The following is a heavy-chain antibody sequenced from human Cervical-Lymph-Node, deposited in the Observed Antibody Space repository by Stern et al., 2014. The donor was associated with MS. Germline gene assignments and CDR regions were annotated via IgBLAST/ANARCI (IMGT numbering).Heavy chain of an antibody. J-gene: IGHJ4*01. Sequence: DQLVESGVEARAPGASMKVSCKASGYIFTDYYLHWVRQAPGQGLEWLGLINPNSGGTNYAQNFQGRVTMTRDTSISTAYMELRWLGSADTAVYYCARGSGTAYDLRGDYWGQGTLVTVSS. D-gene: IGHD3-3*01. CDR3: ARGSGTAYDLRGDY. CDR1: GYIFTDYY. V-gene: IGHV1-2*02. CDR2: INPNSGGT.